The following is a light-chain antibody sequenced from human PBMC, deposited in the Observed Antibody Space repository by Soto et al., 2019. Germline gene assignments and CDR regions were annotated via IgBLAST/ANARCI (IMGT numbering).Light chain of an antibody. V-gene: IGLV2-14*03. CDR1: SSDVGGYNY. CDR2: DVS. Sequence: QSALTQPASVSGSPGQSITISCTGTSSDVGGYNYVSWYQHHPGKAPKHIIYDVSNRPSGVSNRFSGSKSGNTASLTISGLQPEEEADYYCSSYTTSNTRQIVFGTGTKVTVL. CDR3: SSYTTSNTRQIV. J-gene: IGLJ1*01.